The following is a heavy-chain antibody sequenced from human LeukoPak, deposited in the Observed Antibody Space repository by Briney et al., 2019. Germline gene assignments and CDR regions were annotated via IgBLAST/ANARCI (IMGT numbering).Heavy chain of an antibody. CDR3: ARHAVRGYSYLDY. Sequence: SETLSLTCAVSGGPISSSNYWRGVRQSPGKGLEWIGEIYHSGTTNYNPSLKSRVTISVDKSKNQFSLKLSSVTAADTAVYYCARHAVRGYSYLDYWGQGTLVTVSS. D-gene: IGHD5-18*01. J-gene: IGHJ4*02. CDR2: IYHSGTT. CDR1: GGPISSSNY. V-gene: IGHV4-4*02.